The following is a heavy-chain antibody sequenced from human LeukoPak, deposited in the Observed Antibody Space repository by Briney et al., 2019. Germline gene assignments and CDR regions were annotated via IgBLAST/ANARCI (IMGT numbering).Heavy chain of an antibody. CDR3: IAGYLYFDY. CDR2: ISSYNGDT. V-gene: IGHV1-18*01. D-gene: IGHD2-2*03. J-gene: IGHJ4*02. CDR1: GYTFPTYG. Sequence: ASVKVSCKASGYTFPTYGLSWVRQAPGQGLEWMGWISSYNGDTNYTLKYQGRVTMTTDTSTSTAYMELKNLTSDDTALYYCIAGYLYFDYWGQGTLVTASS.